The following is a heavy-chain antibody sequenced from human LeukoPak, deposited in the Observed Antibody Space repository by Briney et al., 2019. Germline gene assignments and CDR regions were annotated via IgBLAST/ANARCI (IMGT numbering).Heavy chain of an antibody. CDR2: IWYDGSNK. V-gene: IGHV3-33*01. CDR1: VFTFSSYG. D-gene: IGHD2-15*01. Sequence: PGGSLRLSCAASVFTFSSYGMHWVRQAPGKGLEWVAVIWYDGSNKYYADSVKGRFTISRDNSKNTLYLQMNSLRAEYTAVYYCARVIAVGAAFDAFDIWGQGTMVTVSS. J-gene: IGHJ3*02. CDR3: ARVIAVGAAFDAFDI.